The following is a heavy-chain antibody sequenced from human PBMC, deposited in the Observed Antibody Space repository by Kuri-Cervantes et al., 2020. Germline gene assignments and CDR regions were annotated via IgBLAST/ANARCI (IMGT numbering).Heavy chain of an antibody. CDR3: ATAAGSSGRDY. Sequence: GESLKISCAASGFTFSSYAMHWVRQAPGKGLEWVAVIYSGGSTYYADSVKGRFTISRDNSKNTLYLQMNSLRAEDTAVYYCATAAGSSGRDYWGQGTLVTVSS. D-gene: IGHD6-19*01. J-gene: IGHJ4*02. V-gene: IGHV3-NL1*01. CDR1: GFTFSSYA. CDR2: IYSGGST.